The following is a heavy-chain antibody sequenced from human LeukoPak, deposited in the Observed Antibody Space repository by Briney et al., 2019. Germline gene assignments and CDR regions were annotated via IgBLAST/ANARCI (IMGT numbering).Heavy chain of an antibody. CDR2: ISSSSSTI. D-gene: IGHD3-10*01. J-gene: IGHJ6*02. CDR3: AREFNTMVRGVIFGFNLYYYYGMDV. Sequence: GGSLRLSCAASGFTFSSYSMNWVRQAPGKGLEWVSYISSSSSTIYYADSVKGRFTISRDNAKNSLYLQMNSLRAEDTAVYYCAREFNTMVRGVIFGFNLYYYYGMDVWGQGTTVTVSS. CDR1: GFTFSSYS. V-gene: IGHV3-48*04.